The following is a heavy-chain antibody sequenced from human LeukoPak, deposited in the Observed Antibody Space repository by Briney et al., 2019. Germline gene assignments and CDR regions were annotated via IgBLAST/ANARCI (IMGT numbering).Heavy chain of an antibody. D-gene: IGHD2-15*01. CDR3: ARDRNDSDRRFDL. V-gene: IGHV3-48*04. CDR1: GFTFSSYS. CDR2: ISSSSSTI. J-gene: IGHJ2*01. Sequence: GGSLRLSCAASGFTFSSYSMNWVRQAPGKGLEWVSYISSSSSTIYYADSAKGRFTISRDNAKNSLYLQMNSLRAEDTAVYYCARDRNDSDRRFDLWGRGTLVTVSS.